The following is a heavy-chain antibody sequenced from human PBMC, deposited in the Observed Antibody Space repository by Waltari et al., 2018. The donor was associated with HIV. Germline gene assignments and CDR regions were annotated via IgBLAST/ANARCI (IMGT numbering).Heavy chain of an antibody. Sequence: QVQLVQSGAEVKKPGASVKVSCKASGYTFTSYAMHWVRQAPGQRLEWMGWINAGNGNTKYSQKFQGRVTITRDTSASTAYMELSSLRSEDTAVYYCAARRGAMITFGFDIWGQGTMVTVSS. J-gene: IGHJ3*02. CDR1: GYTFTSYA. D-gene: IGHD3-16*01. CDR3: AARRGAMITFGFDI. V-gene: IGHV1-3*01. CDR2: INAGNGNT.